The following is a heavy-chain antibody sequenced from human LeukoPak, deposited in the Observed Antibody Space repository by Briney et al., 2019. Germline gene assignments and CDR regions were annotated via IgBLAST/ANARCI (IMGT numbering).Heavy chain of an antibody. CDR1: GGSFSGYY. V-gene: IGHV4-34*01. Sequence: SETLSLTCAVYGGSFSGYYWSWIRRPPGKGLEWIGEINHSGSTNYNPSLKSRVTISVDTSKNQFSLKLSSVTAADTAVYYCARAYSSSWNPSWWYFDLWGRGTLVTVSS. CDR2: INHSGST. J-gene: IGHJ2*01. D-gene: IGHD6-13*01. CDR3: ARAYSSSWNPSWWYFDL.